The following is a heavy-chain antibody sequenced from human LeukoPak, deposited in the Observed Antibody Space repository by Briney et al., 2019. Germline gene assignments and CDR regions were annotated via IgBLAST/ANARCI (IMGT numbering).Heavy chain of an antibody. V-gene: IGHV3-48*03. CDR3: AELGITMIGGV. J-gene: IGHJ6*04. CDR2: ISSSGSTT. D-gene: IGHD3-10*02. Sequence: GGSLRLSCVASGFTFSSYEMNWVRQAPGKGLEWVSYISSSGSTTYSADSVKGRFTISRDNAKNSLYLQMNSLRAEDTAVYYCAELGITMIGGVWGKGTTVTISS. CDR1: GFTFSSYE.